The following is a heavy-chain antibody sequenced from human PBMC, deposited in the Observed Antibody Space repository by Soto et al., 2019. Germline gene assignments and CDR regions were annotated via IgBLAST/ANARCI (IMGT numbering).Heavy chain of an antibody. CDR2: ISSISSYI. Sequence: GGSLRLSCAASGFTFSSYSMNWVRQAPGKGLEWVSSISSISSYIYYADSVKGRFTISRDNAKNSLYLQMNSLRAEATAVYYCAREGFANFDYYMDVGGKGTTVTVSS. CDR1: GFTFSSYS. CDR3: AREGFANFDYYMDV. V-gene: IGHV3-21*01. J-gene: IGHJ6*03. D-gene: IGHD1-7*01.